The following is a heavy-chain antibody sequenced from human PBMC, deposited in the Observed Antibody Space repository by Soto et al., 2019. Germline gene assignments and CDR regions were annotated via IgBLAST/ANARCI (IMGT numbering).Heavy chain of an antibody. CDR3: ARESPYDILTGQSYYNGMDV. V-gene: IGHV1-46*01. Sequence: GASVKVSCKASGYTFTSYYMHWVRQAPGQGLEWMGIINPSGGSTSYAQKFQGRVTMTRDTSTSTVYMELSSLRSEDTAVYYCARESPYDILTGQSYYNGMDVWGQETTVTVSS. J-gene: IGHJ6*02. CDR1: GYTFTSYY. D-gene: IGHD3-9*01. CDR2: INPSGGST.